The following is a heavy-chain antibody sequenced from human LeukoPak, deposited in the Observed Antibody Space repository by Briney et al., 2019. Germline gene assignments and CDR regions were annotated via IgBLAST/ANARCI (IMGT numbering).Heavy chain of an antibody. J-gene: IGHJ3*01. Sequence: SETLSLTCAVYGGSFSGYYWSWIRQPPGKGLEWIGEINHSGSTNYNPSLKSRVTISVDTSKNQFSLRLSSVTAADTAVYYCARETEKQWQYWGQGTTVSVSS. V-gene: IGHV4-34*01. CDR2: INHSGST. CDR3: ARETEKQWQY. CDR1: GGSFSGYY. D-gene: IGHD6-19*01.